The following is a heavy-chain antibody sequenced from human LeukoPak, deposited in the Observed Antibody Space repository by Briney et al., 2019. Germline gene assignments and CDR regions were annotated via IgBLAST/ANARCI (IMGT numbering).Heavy chain of an antibody. D-gene: IGHD4-17*01. Sequence: GGSLRLSCAASGFTFSSYAMHWVRQAPGKGLEYVSAISNNGAITYYANSVKGRFTISRDNSKNTLYLQMNSLRAEDTAVYYCAKGATVTPLYYYYYYMDVWGKGTTVTVSS. CDR2: ISNNGAIT. V-gene: IGHV3-64*01. CDR3: AKGATVTPLYYYYYYMDV. CDR1: GFTFSSYA. J-gene: IGHJ6*03.